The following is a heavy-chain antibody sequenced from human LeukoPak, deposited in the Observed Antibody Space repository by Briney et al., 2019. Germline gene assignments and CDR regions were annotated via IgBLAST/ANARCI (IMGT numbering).Heavy chain of an antibody. J-gene: IGHJ4*02. CDR1: GFTFSTYT. D-gene: IGHD3-22*01. Sequence: GGSLRLSCAASGFTFSTYTMTWVRQTPGKGLEWVSVISSSGDITHYADSVKGRFTISRDNSKRTLYLQMNSLRAEDTAVYYCAKSRGNHDNTGWRTFDYWGQGTLVTVSS. CDR2: ISSSGDIT. V-gene: IGHV3-23*01. CDR3: AKSRGNHDNTGWRTFDY.